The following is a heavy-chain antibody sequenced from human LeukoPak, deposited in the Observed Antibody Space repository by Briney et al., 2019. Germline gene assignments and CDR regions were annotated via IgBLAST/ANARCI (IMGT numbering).Heavy chain of an antibody. Sequence: TGESLKISCKGSGYSFTSYWIGWVRQMPGEGLEWMGIIYPGDSDTRYSPSFQGQVTISADKSISTAYLQWSSLKASDTAMYYCARLYGSGSYYNPLGYWGQGTLVTVSS. CDR3: ARLYGSGSYYNPLGY. V-gene: IGHV5-51*01. CDR1: GYSFTSYW. CDR2: IYPGDSDT. D-gene: IGHD3-10*01. J-gene: IGHJ4*02.